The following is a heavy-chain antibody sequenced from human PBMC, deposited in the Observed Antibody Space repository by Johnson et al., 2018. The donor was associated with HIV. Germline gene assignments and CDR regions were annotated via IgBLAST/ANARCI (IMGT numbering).Heavy chain of an antibody. Sequence: VQLVESGGGLVKPGGSLRLSCAASGFTFSNAWMSWVRQAPGKGLEWVSRIYSGGYTYYADSVTGRLTISRDNSKNTLYLQMNNLRAEDTAVYYCARGVDGAFDIWGQRTMVTVSS. D-gene: IGHD3-10*01. V-gene: IGHV3-66*01. CDR3: ARGVDGAFDI. CDR1: GFTFSNAW. CDR2: IYSGGYT. J-gene: IGHJ3*02.